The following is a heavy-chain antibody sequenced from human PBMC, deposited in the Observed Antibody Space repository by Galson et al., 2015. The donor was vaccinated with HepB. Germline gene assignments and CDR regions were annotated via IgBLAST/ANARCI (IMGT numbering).Heavy chain of an antibody. CDR2: ISAYNGNT. CDR1: GYTFTSYG. V-gene: IGHV1-18*01. Sequence: SVKVSCKASGYTFTSYGISWVRQAPGQGLEWMGWISAYNGNTNYAQKLQGRVTMTTDTSTSTAYMELRSLRSDDTAVYYCARDRIRWELLYGIDVWGQGTTVTVSS. D-gene: IGHD1-26*01. J-gene: IGHJ6*02. CDR3: ARDRIRWELLYGIDV.